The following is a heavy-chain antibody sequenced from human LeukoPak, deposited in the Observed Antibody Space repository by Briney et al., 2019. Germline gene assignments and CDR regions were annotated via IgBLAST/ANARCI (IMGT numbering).Heavy chain of an antibody. CDR2: IYYGGST. CDR3: ARGMLISWFDL. J-gene: IGHJ5*01. CDR1: GASISSTDIY. Sequence: SETLTLTCTASGASISSTDIYWDWIRQPPGKGLECIGSIYYGGSTYYNPSLKSRVIISVDTSKNQFSLKLSSVTAADTAVYYCARGMLISWFDLWGQGTLVTVSS. D-gene: IGHD2-8*01. V-gene: IGHV4-39*07.